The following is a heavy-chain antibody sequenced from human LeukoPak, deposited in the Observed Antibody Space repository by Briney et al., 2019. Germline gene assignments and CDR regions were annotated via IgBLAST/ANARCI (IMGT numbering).Heavy chain of an antibody. V-gene: IGHV3-7*01. Sequence: PGGSLRLSCAASGFTFSSYWMSWVRQAPGKGLEWVANIKQDGSEEYYVDSVKGRFTISRDNSKNTLYLQMNSLRAEDTAVYYCARDGGRHILQTYYFDYWGQGTLVTVSS. CDR3: ARDGGRHILQTYYFDY. J-gene: IGHJ4*02. CDR1: GFTFSSYW. D-gene: IGHD3-16*01. CDR2: IKQDGSEE.